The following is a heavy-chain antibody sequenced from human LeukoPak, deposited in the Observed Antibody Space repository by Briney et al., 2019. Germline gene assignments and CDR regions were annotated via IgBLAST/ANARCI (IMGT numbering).Heavy chain of an antibody. CDR3: ARGYYYDSSGYSD. Sequence: ASVKVSCRASGYTFTSYDINWVRPATGQGLEWMGWLNPNSGNTGYAQKFQGRVTMTRNTSISTAYMELSSLRSEDTAVYYCARGYYYDSSGYSDWGQGTLVTVSS. CDR1: GYTFTSYD. J-gene: IGHJ4*02. V-gene: IGHV1-8*01. CDR2: LNPNSGNT. D-gene: IGHD3-22*01.